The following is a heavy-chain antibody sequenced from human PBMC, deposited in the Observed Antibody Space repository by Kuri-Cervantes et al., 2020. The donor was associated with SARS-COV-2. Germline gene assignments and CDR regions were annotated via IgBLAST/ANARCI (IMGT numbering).Heavy chain of an antibody. D-gene: IGHD3-10*01. CDR2: ISYDGSNK. CDR1: GFTFSSYA. V-gene: IGHV3-30-3*01. Sequence: GESLKISCAASGFTFSSYAMHWVRQAPGKGLEWVAVISYDGSNKYYADSVKGRFTISRDNSKNTLYLQMNSLRAEDTAVYYCASSLLLWFGELSDWGQGTLVTRLL. CDR3: ASSLLLWFGELSD. J-gene: IGHJ4*02.